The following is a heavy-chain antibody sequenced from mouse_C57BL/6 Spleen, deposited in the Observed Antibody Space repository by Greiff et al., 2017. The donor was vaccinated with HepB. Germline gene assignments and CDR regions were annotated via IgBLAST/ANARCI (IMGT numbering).Heavy chain of an antibody. Sequence: VKLMESGAELARPGASVKMSCKASGYTFTSYTMHWVKQRPGQGLEWIGYINPSSGYTKYNQKFKDKATLTADKSSSTAYMQLSSLTSEDSAVYYCARGYGSTWYFDVWGTGTTVTVSS. V-gene: IGHV1-4*01. CDR1: GYTFTSYT. CDR2: INPSSGYT. CDR3: ARGYGSTWYFDV. D-gene: IGHD1-1*01. J-gene: IGHJ1*03.